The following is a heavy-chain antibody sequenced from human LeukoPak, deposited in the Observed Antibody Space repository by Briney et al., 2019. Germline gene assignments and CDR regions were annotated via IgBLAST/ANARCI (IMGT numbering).Heavy chain of an antibody. J-gene: IGHJ4*02. V-gene: IGHV4-59*01. CDR1: GGSISSYY. CDR3: AREGLPKYYDFWSGYSSPYFDY. D-gene: IGHD3-3*01. CDR2: IYYSGST. Sequence: SETLSLTCTVSGGSISSYYWSWIRQPPGEGLEWIGYIYYSGSTNYNPSLKSRVTISVDTSKNQFSLKLSSVTAADTAVYYCAREGLPKYYDFWSGYSSPYFDYWGQGTLVTVSS.